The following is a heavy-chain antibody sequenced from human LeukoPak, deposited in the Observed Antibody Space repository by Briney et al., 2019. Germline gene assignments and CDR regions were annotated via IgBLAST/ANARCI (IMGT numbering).Heavy chain of an antibody. CDR2: IKQDGSEK. Sequence: GGSLRLSCAASGFTFSSYWMSWVRQAPGKGLEWVANIKQDGSEKYYVDSVKGRFTISRDNAKNSLYLQMNSLRAEDTAVYYCARDPQVLLWFGELLPPDYWGQGTLVTVSS. CDR1: GFTFSSYW. J-gene: IGHJ4*02. CDR3: ARDPQVLLWFGELLPPDY. D-gene: IGHD3-10*01. V-gene: IGHV3-7*01.